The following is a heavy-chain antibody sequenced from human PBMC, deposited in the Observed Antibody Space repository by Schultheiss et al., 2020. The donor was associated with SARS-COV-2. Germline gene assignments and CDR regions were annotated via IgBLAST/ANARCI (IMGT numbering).Heavy chain of an antibody. CDR1: GFTFSSYA. J-gene: IGHJ4*02. Sequence: GGSLRLSCAASGFTFSSYAMHWVRQAPGKGLEWVAVISYDGSNKYYADSVKGRFTISRDNSKNTLYLQMGSLRAEDMAVYYCATERDCGGDCYLGLFDYWGQGTLVTVSS. CDR2: ISYDGSNK. V-gene: IGHV3-30*15. D-gene: IGHD2-21*01. CDR3: ATERDCGGDCYLGLFDY.